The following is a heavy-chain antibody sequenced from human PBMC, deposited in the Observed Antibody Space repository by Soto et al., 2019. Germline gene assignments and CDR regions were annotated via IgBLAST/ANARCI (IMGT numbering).Heavy chain of an antibody. V-gene: IGHV3-30*18. Sequence: GGSLRLSCAASGFTFSAYGMHWVRQAPGKGLEWVAVISFDGSNKYYADSVKGRFTISRDNSKNTVYLQMNSLRAEDTAVYYCAKDWAPSSAAYYFDFWGQGTLVTVSS. J-gene: IGHJ4*02. CDR2: ISFDGSNK. CDR3: AKDWAPSSAAYYFDF. CDR1: GFTFSAYG. D-gene: IGHD6-19*01.